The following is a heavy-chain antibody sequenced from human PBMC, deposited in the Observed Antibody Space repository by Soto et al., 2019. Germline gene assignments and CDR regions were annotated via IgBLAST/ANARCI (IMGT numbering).Heavy chain of an antibody. Sequence: SETLSLTCTVSGGSISSYYWSWIRQPPGKGLEWIGYIYYSGSTNYNPPLKSRVTISVDTSKNQFSLKLSSVTAADTAVYYCASQRGRSYFDYWGQGTLVTVSS. J-gene: IGHJ4*02. CDR1: GGSISSYY. V-gene: IGHV4-59*08. CDR2: IYYSGST. CDR3: ASQRGRSYFDY.